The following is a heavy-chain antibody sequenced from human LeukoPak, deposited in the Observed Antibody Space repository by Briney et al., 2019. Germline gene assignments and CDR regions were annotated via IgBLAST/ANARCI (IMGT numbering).Heavy chain of an antibody. Sequence: SETLSLTCTVSGGSISSYYWSWIRQPPGEGLEWLGYIYYSGGTNYNPSLKSRVTISVDTSKNQFSLKLSSVTAADTAVYYCAREYYYGSHNWFDPWGQGTLVTVSS. CDR3: AREYYYGSHNWFDP. J-gene: IGHJ5*02. D-gene: IGHD3-22*01. CDR2: IYYSGGT. V-gene: IGHV4-59*12. CDR1: GGSISSYY.